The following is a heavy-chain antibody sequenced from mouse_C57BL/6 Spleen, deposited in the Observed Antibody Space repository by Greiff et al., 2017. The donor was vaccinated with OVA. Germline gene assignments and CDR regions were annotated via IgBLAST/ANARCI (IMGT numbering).Heavy chain of an antibody. CDR1: GFTFSSYG. CDR2: ISSGGSYT. CDR3: ARQEGGSSLYYAMDY. Sequence: EVQGVESGGDLVKPGGSLKLSCAASGFTFSSYGMSWVRQTPDKRLEWVATISSGGSYTYYPDSVKGRFTISRDNAKNTLYLQMSSLKSEDTAMYYCARQEGGSSLYYAMDYWGQGTSVTVSS. V-gene: IGHV5-6*01. D-gene: IGHD1-1*01. J-gene: IGHJ4*01.